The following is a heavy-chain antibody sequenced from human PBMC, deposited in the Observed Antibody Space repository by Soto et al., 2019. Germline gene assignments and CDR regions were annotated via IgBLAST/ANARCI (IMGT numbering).Heavy chain of an antibody. V-gene: IGHV3-23*01. CDR1: GLTFPSYA. D-gene: IGHD2-2*01. J-gene: IGHJ6*03. Sequence: LLESGGGLVQPGGSLRLSCAASGLTFPSYAMNWVRQAPGKGLEWVSAIGGSGANTYYADSVKGRFNISRDNSKNTVYLQMNSLRAEDTAVYYCAKGSSSTQYLNYYFYHMDVWGKGTTVSVSS. CDR3: AKGSSSTQYLNYYFYHMDV. CDR2: IGGSGANT.